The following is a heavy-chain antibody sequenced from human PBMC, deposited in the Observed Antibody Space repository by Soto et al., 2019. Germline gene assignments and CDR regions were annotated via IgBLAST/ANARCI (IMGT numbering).Heavy chain of an antibody. CDR2: ISVSVGST. CDR3: AKVERAVACIID. V-gene: IGHV3-23*01. CDR1: GFTFSSYA. D-gene: IGHD6-19*01. Sequence: EVQLLESGGGLVQPGGSLRLSCAASGFTFSSYAMSWVRQAPGKGLDWVSAISVSVGSTYYADSVKGRFTISRDNSKNALYLQMNSLRAEDRAVYYCAKVERAVACIIDWGQGTLVTVSS. J-gene: IGHJ4*02.